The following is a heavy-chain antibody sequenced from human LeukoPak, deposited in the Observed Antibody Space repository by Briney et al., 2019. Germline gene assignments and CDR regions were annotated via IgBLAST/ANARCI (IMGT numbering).Heavy chain of an antibody. D-gene: IGHD6-19*01. CDR2: IKQDGSDK. Sequence: PGGSLRLSCVASGFTFSSYWMSWVRQAPGKGLEWVANIKQDGSDKYYVDSVKGRFTTSRDNARNSLNLQMNSLRAEDTAVYYCARDSNGWSHVKEDWGQGTLVTVSS. CDR3: ARDSNGWSHVKED. CDR1: GFTFSSYW. V-gene: IGHV3-7*01. J-gene: IGHJ4*02.